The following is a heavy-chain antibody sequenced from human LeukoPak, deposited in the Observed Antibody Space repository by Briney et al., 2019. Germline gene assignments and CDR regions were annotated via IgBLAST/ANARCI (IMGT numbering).Heavy chain of an antibody. D-gene: IGHD4-17*01. CDR3: ARLPHGDPTYYFDY. Sequence: SETQSLTCTVSGGSISSSSYYWGWIRQPPGKGLEWIGSIYYTGSTYYNPSLKSRVTLSVDTSKNQFSLKLSSVTAADTAVYYCARLPHGDPTYYFDYWGQGTLVTVSS. CDR2: IYYTGST. V-gene: IGHV4-39*07. CDR1: GGSISSSSYY. J-gene: IGHJ4*02.